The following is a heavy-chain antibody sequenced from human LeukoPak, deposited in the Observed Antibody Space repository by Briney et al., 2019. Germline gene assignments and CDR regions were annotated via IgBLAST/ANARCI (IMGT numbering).Heavy chain of an antibody. CDR2: IYPGDSDT. D-gene: IGHD6-13*01. Sequence: GESLKISCKGSGYSFTSYWIGWVRQMPGKGLEWMGIIYPGDSDTRYSPSFQGQVTISADKSISTAYLQWSSLKASDTAMYYCARLEDWGYSSSXYTYDYWGXGTLVTVSS. CDR3: ARLEDWGYSSSXYTYDY. J-gene: IGHJ4*02. V-gene: IGHV5-51*01. CDR1: GYSFTSYW.